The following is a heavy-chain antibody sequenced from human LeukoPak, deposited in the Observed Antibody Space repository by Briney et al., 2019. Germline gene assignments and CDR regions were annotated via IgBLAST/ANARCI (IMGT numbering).Heavy chain of an antibody. CDR2: ISGSGGST. J-gene: IGHJ4*02. CDR3: ARVGPSDVAVPAASDRLFDY. CDR1: GFTFSSYA. V-gene: IGHV3-23*01. D-gene: IGHD2-2*01. Sequence: GGSLRLSCAASGFTFSSYAMSWVRQAPGKGLEWVSAISGSGGSTYYADSVKGRFAISRDNSKNTLYLQMNTLRAEDTAVYYCARVGPSDVAVPAASDRLFDYWGQGTLVTVSS.